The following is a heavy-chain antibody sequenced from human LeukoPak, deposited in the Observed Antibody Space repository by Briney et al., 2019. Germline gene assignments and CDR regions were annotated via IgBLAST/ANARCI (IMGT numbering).Heavy chain of an antibody. D-gene: IGHD2-15*01. CDR2: ISSSGSTI. Sequence: GGSLRPSCAASGFTFSSYEMNWVRQAPGKGLEWVSYISSSGSTIYYADSVKGRFTISRDNAKNSLYLQMNSLRAEDTAVYYCARDVAVNYFDYWGQGTLVTVSS. V-gene: IGHV3-48*03. CDR3: ARDVAVNYFDY. J-gene: IGHJ4*02. CDR1: GFTFSSYE.